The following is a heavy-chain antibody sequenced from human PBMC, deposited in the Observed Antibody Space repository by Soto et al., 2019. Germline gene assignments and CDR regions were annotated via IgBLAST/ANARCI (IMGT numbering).Heavy chain of an antibody. CDR2: ISYDGSNK. V-gene: IGHV3-30*18. J-gene: IGHJ6*01. Sequence: GGSMRLSCAASGFTFSSYGMHWVRQAPGKGLEWVAVISYDGSNKYYADSVKGRFTISRDNSKNTLYLQMNSLRAEDTAVYCCAKGGYSYGADYYYYGRGVWGQGTTGTVSA. CDR1: GFTFSSYG. CDR3: AKGGYSYGADYYYYGRGV. D-gene: IGHD5-18*01.